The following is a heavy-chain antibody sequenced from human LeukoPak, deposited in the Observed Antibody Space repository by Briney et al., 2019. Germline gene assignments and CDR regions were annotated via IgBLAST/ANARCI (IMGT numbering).Heavy chain of an antibody. J-gene: IGHJ5*02. CDR3: AILLPDIGFDP. D-gene: IGHD3-9*01. CDR1: GFTFSSYW. Sequence: GGSLRLSCAASGFTFSSYWMHWVRQAPGKGLVWVSRINSDGSSTSYADSVKGRFTISRDNAKNTLYLQMNSLRAEDTAVYYCAILLPDIGFDPWGQGTLVTVSS. CDR2: INSDGSST. V-gene: IGHV3-74*01.